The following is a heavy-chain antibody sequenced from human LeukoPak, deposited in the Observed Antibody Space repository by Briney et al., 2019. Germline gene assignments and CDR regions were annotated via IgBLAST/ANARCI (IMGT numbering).Heavy chain of an antibody. J-gene: IGHJ4*01. CDR1: GYTFTDYY. CDR2: INPNSGAT. CDR3: ARGRRILGGPENAGDFFDF. Sequence: ASVKVSYKPSGYTFTDYYLLWVRQAPGQGLEWMGWINPNSGATHFAQKLQARVTMTRDMSIATAYLNLTGLTSDDTAVYYCARGRRILGGPENAGDFFDFWGQGTLVTVSS. V-gene: IGHV1-2*02. D-gene: IGHD3-16*01.